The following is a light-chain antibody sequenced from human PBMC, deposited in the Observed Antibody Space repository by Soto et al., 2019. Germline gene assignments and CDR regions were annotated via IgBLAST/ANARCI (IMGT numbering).Light chain of an antibody. CDR3: LQYKTYPRT. V-gene: IGKV1-17*01. Sequence: DIQMTQSPSSLSASVGDRLTITCRASQGIRNDLDWYQQKPAKAPERLIYAASSLQSGVPSRYSGSGAGTEVTLTISSLQAEEFATYYCLQYKTYPRTGGQGTNVEIK. CDR1: QGIRND. J-gene: IGKJ1*01. CDR2: AAS.